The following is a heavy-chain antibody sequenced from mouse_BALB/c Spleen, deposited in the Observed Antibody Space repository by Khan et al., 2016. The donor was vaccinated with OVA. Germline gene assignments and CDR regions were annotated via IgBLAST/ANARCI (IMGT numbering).Heavy chain of an antibody. CDR2: INPKNGGT. J-gene: IGHJ4*01. CDR1: GYTIPEYT. CDR3: ARDTGSY. D-gene: IGHD3-3*01. Sequence: VRLQQSGPELVKPGASVKISCKTSGYTIPEYTVHWVKQSLGKSLDWIGVINPKNGGTAYNQKFKGKATLTVDKSSSTAYMEFRSLTSEDSAVYYYARDTGSYWGQGTTVTVAS. V-gene: IGHV1-18*01.